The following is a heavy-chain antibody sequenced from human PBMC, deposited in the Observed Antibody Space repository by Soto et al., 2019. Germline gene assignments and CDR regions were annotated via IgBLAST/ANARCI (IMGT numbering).Heavy chain of an antibody. V-gene: IGHV4-59*01. J-gene: IGHJ4*02. CDR2: VYYTGTT. CDR1: GGSIGSYH. CDR3: ARDTVLTGMFDF. D-gene: IGHD4-17*01. Sequence: SETLSLTCTVSGGSIGSYHWSWVRQPPGKGLEWIASVYYTGTTNYNPSLGSRVTISIDAPGNRFSMEITSVTAADTAIYYCARDTVLTGMFDFWGQGTLVTAPQ.